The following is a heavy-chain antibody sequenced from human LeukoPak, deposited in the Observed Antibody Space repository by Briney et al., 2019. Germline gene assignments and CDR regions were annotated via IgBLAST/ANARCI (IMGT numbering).Heavy chain of an antibody. Sequence: PSETLSLTCTVSGGSISSYYWSWIRLPPGKGLEWIGYTFYNWNTNYNPSLKSRVTISLDTSKNQFSLKVSSVTAADTAVYYCARHIYRTFYFDYWGHGTLVTVSS. D-gene: IGHD1-14*01. V-gene: IGHV4-59*08. J-gene: IGHJ4*01. CDR1: GGSISSYY. CDR3: ARHIYRTFYFDY. CDR2: TFYNWNT.